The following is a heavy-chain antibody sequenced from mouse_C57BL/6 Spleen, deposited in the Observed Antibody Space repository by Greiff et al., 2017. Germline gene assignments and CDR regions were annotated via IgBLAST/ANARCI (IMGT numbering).Heavy chain of an antibody. CDR1: GFTFSNYW. V-gene: IGHV6-3*01. CDR3: TANWDRGY. CDR2: IRLKSDNYAT. Sequence: EVKLMESGGGLVQPGGSMKLSCVASGFTFSNYWMNWVRQSPEKGLEWVAQIRLKSDNYATHYAESVKGRFTISRDDSKSSVYLQMNNVRAEDTGIYYCTANWDRGYWGQGTTLTVSS. D-gene: IGHD4-1*01. J-gene: IGHJ2*01.